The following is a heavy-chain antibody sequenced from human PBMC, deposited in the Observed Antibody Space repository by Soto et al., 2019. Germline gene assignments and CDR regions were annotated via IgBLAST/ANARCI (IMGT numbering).Heavy chain of an antibody. CDR3: ARGGYDILAGNYLGLD. CDR2: MSPKSGNT. D-gene: IGHD3-9*01. J-gene: IGHJ4*02. CDR1: GYTITSYD. V-gene: IGHV1-8*01. Sequence: GASAKATCKVSGYTITSYDINWVQHATGQGLEWMGWMSPKSGNTGYAQKFQGRVTMTRNTSISTAYMERSSLRSEDTAVYYSARGGYDILAGNYLGLDWGQGTVVTVSS.